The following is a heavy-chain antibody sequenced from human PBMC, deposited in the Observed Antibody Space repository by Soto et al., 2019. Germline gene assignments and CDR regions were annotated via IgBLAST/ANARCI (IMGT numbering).Heavy chain of an antibody. CDR3: ARHRGPYGSGSYYSLYYYGMDV. D-gene: IGHD3-10*01. CDR2: IKQDGSEK. J-gene: IGHJ6*02. Sequence: PGGSLRLSCAASGFTFSSYWMSWVRQAPGKGLEWVANIKQDGSEKYYVDSVKGRFTISRDNAKNSLYLQMNSLRAEDTAVYHCARHRGPYGSGSYYSLYYYGMDVWGQGTTVTVSS. CDR1: GFTFSSYW. V-gene: IGHV3-7*02.